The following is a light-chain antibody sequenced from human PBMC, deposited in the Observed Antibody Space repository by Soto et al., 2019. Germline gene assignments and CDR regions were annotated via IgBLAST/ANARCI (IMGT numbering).Light chain of an antibody. J-gene: IGKJ1*01. CDR3: MQALQTRT. Sequence: DIVMTESPLSLPVTPGEPASISCRSSPSLLHSNGYNYLDWYLQKPGQSPQLRIYLGSNRASGVPDRFSGSGSGTDFTLKISRVEAEDVGVYYCMQALQTRTFGQGTKVDIK. V-gene: IGKV2-28*01. CDR2: LGS. CDR1: PSLLHSNGYNY.